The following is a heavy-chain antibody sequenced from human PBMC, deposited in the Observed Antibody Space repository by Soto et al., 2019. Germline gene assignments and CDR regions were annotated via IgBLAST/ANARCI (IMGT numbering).Heavy chain of an antibody. CDR1: GFSLSTTGVG. J-gene: IGHJ5*02. Sequence: QITLKESGPTLVRPTQTLTXXCXXXGFSLSTTGVGVGWXRXPPGKALEWLALIYWDEDKRYSPSLKSRLTITKDTSKNEVILTMTNMDPVXXAXXXXXXXXXXXXXGXERANYFDPWGQGTLVTVSS. CDR3: XXXXXXXXXGXERANYFDP. D-gene: IGHD1-7*01. V-gene: IGHV2-5*02. CDR2: IYWDEDK.